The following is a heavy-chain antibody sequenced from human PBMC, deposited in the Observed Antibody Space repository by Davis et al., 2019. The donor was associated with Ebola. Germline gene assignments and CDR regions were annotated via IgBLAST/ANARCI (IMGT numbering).Heavy chain of an antibody. CDR1: GGSFSGYY. J-gene: IGHJ2*01. Sequence: PSETLSLTCAVYGGSFSGYYWGWIRQPPGKGLEWIGEINHSGSTNYNPSLKSRVTISVDTSKNQFSPKLSSVTAADTAVYYCARGHRIAVAYSPRYFDLWGRGTLVTVSS. CDR3: ARGHRIAVAYSPRYFDL. D-gene: IGHD6-19*01. CDR2: INHSGST. V-gene: IGHV4-34*01.